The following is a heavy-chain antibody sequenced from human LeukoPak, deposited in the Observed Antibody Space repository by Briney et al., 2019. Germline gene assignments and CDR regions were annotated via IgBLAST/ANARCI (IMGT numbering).Heavy chain of an antibody. CDR1: GGSISSSSYY. V-gene: IGHV4-39*01. CDR2: IYYSGST. D-gene: IGHD4-17*01. CDR3: ARSEATVGYYYYYMDV. J-gene: IGHJ6*03. Sequence: SETLSLTRTVSGGSISSSSYYWGWIRQPPGKGLEWIGSIYYSGSTYYNPSLKSRVTISVDTSKNQFSLKLSSVTAADTAVYYCARSEATVGYYYYYMDVWGKGTTVTVSS.